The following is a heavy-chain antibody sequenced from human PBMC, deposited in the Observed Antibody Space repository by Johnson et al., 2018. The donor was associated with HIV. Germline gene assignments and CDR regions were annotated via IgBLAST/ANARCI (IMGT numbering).Heavy chain of an antibody. V-gene: IGHV3-11*04. J-gene: IGHJ3*02. CDR3: ARDGRGLDAFDI. D-gene: IGHD3/OR15-3a*01. CDR1: EFILSDYY. Sequence: QVQLVESGGDLVKPGGSLRLSCGASEFILSDYYISWVRQAPEKGLEWISYISSSGGTIFYADSVKGRFHIARDIAKNTLYVQVNSLRAEDTAVYYCARDGRGLDAFDIWGQGTVVTVSS. CDR2: ISSSGGTI.